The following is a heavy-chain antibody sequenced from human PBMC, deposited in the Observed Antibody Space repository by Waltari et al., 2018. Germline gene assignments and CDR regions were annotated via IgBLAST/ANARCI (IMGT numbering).Heavy chain of an antibody. V-gene: IGHV7-4-1*02. CDR1: GYTFTDHA. Sequence: QVQLVQSGSELKKPGASVKVSCKASGYTFTDHAMNWVRQAPGQGLQFLGWSNTNTQNPFYARGFAGRFVFSLDTSMSTAYMEITSLKTEDTAVYYCARELLGGGAFDSWGQGTLVSVSS. J-gene: IGHJ4*02. D-gene: IGHD3-16*01. CDR3: ARELLGGGAFDS. CDR2: SNTNTQNP.